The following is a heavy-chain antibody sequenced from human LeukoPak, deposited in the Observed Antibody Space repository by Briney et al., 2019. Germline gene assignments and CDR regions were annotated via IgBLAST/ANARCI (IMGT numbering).Heavy chain of an antibody. CDR2: ISVSDDST. J-gene: IGHJ5*02. CDR3: AKDRFCSSTNCPYDQ. Sequence: PGGSLRLSCAASGFTSSDYTMNWVRQAPGKGLEWVSGISVSDDSTYYADYVKGRFTMSRDNSNNMLYLQMNSLRAEDTAVYYCAKDRFCSSTNCPYDQWGQGTLVTVSS. D-gene: IGHD2-2*01. CDR1: GFTSSDYT. V-gene: IGHV3-23*01.